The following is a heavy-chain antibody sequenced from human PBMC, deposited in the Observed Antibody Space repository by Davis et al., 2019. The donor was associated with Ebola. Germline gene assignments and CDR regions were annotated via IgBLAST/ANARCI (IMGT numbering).Heavy chain of an antibody. J-gene: IGHJ6*02. Sequence: PGGSLRLSCAASGFTFSSYWMSWVRQAPGKGLEWVANIKQDGSEKYYVDSVKGRFTISRDNAKNSLYLQMNSLRAEDTAVYYCAREIRELDCTNGVCYSYYYYGMDVWGQGTTVTVSS. CDR3: AREIRELDCTNGVCYSYYYYGMDV. D-gene: IGHD2-8*01. CDR1: GFTFSSYW. CDR2: IKQDGSEK. V-gene: IGHV3-7*03.